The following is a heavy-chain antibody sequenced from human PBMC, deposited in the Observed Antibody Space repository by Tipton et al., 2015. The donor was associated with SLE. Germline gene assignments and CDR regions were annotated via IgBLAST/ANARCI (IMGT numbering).Heavy chain of an antibody. D-gene: IGHD6-19*01. Sequence: TLSLTCTVSGGSISSHYWSWIRQPPGKGLEWVGYIYYSGSTNYNPSHQSRVTISVDTSKNQFSLKLSSVTAADTAVYYCARDRGRWLVDYWGQGTLVTVSS. V-gene: IGHV4-59*11. CDR3: ARDRGRWLVDY. CDR1: GGSISSHY. CDR2: IYYSGST. J-gene: IGHJ4*02.